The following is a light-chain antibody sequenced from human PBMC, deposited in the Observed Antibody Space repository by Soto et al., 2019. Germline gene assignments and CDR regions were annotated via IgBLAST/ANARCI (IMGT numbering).Light chain of an antibody. Sequence: QSALTQPASGSGSPGQSITISCTGTSDDVGAYNLVSWYQQHPGQAPKALIYKVSNRPSGVSNRFSGSKSGNTASLTISGLQAEDEAIYFCSSYTSNSRVFGTGTKVTVL. V-gene: IGLV2-14*03. CDR1: SDDVGAYNL. CDR2: KVS. J-gene: IGLJ1*01. CDR3: SSYTSNSRV.